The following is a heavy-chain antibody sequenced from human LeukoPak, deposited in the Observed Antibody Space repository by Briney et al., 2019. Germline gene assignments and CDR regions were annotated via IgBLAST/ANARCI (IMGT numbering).Heavy chain of an antibody. Sequence: GESLKISCKASGYTFTHQWIGWVRQKSGSGLEWMGIIYPRASDTRYSPSFQRHVTISADTSINTAYLEWSRLEASDTAIYYCARHSDVIGAIWGQGTLVTVSS. CDR3: ARHSDVIGAI. CDR1: GYTFTHQW. J-gene: IGHJ4*02. D-gene: IGHD3-10*01. CDR2: IYPRASDT. V-gene: IGHV5-51*01.